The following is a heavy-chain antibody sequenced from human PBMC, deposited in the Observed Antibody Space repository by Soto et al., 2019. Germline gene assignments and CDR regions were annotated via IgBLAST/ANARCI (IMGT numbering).Heavy chain of an antibody. CDR3: ARPANTVADHFDL. J-gene: IGHJ4*02. CDR2: IYPSDSDT. Sequence: GESLKISCQVSGCTFTIYWIGWVHQMPGKGLEWMGIIYPSDSDTRYSPSFQGQVTISADQSINTAYLQWDSLKASDTAIYYCARPANTVADHFDLWGQGTPVTVSS. CDR1: GCTFTIYW. D-gene: IGHD4-17*01. V-gene: IGHV5-51*07.